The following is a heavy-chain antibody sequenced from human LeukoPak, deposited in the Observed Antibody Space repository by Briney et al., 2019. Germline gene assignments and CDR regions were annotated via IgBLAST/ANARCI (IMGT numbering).Heavy chain of an antibody. CDR3: ASYAAAVTTFDY. CDR2: ISSSGSTI. CDR1: GFTFSDHY. D-gene: IGHD6-13*01. V-gene: IGHV3-11*01. Sequence: GGSLRLSCAASGFTFSDHYMSWIRQAPGKGLEWVSYISSSGSTIYYADSVKGRFTISRNNAKNSLYLQMNSLRAEDTAVYYCASYAAAVTTFDYWGQGTLVTASS. J-gene: IGHJ4*02.